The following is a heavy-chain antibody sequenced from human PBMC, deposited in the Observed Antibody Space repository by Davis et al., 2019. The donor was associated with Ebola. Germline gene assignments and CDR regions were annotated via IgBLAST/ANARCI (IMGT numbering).Heavy chain of an antibody. V-gene: IGHV3-74*01. CDR2: IKTDGSST. CDR3: AREGRVFGCDY. D-gene: IGHD3-3*01. CDR1: GFTFRTYW. J-gene: IGHJ4*02. Sequence: HTGGSLRLSCAASGFTFRTYWMSWVRQAPGKGLVWVSRIKTDGSSTGYGDSVQGRFTISRDNAKNTLYLQMNDLRAEDTAVYYCAREGRVFGCDYWGQGALVTVSS.